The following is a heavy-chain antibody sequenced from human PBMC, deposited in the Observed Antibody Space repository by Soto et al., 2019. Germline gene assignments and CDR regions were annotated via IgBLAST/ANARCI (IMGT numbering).Heavy chain of an antibody. V-gene: IGHV4-31*03. CDR3: ARENDSSGYSSWFDP. Sequence: QVQLQESGPGLVKPSQTLSLTCTVSGGSISSGDYYWSWLRQHPGKGLEWIGYIYYSGSNYYNPSLESRVTISVDTSKNQFSLKLSSVAAADTAVYYCARENDSSGYSSWFDPWGQGTLVTVSS. D-gene: IGHD3-22*01. CDR1: GGSISSGDYY. CDR2: IYYSGSN. J-gene: IGHJ5*02.